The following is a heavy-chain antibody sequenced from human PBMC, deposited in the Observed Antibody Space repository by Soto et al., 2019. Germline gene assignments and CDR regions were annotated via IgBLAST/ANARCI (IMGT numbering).Heavy chain of an antibody. Sequence: GGSLRLSCAASGFTFSSYAMSWVRQAPGKGLEWVSAISGSGGSTYYADSVKGRFTISRDNSKNTLYLQMNSLRAEDTAVYYCAKGMEAGTTQETDYWGQGTLVTVSS. D-gene: IGHD1-1*01. CDR2: ISGSGGST. CDR3: AKGMEAGTTQETDY. V-gene: IGHV3-23*01. J-gene: IGHJ4*02. CDR1: GFTFSSYA.